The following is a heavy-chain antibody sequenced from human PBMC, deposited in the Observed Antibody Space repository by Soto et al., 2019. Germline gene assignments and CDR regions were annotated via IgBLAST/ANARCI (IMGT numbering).Heavy chain of an antibody. Sequence: GGSLRLSCAASGFTFSSYGMHWVRQAPGKGLEWVAVIWYDGSNKYYADSVKGRFTISRDNSKNTLYLQMNCLRAEDTAVYYCAKAPIYDSSGYYYYHWGQGTLVTVSS. J-gene: IGHJ4*02. CDR3: AKAPIYDSSGYYYYH. V-gene: IGHV3-30*02. CDR1: GFTFSSYG. D-gene: IGHD3-22*01. CDR2: IWYDGSNK.